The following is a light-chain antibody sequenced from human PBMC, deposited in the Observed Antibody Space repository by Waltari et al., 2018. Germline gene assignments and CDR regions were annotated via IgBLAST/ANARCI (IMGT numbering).Light chain of an antibody. CDR2: DVS. J-gene: IGLJ2*01. Sequence: HSALTQPASVSGSPGQSITISCTGTSSDVGGYNYVSWYQQHPGKAPKHMIYDVSNRPSGVSNRFSGSKSGNTASLTISGLQAEDEADYYCSSYISSSTLELFGGGTSLTVL. CDR1: SSDVGGYNY. V-gene: IGLV2-14*03. CDR3: SSYISSSTLEL.